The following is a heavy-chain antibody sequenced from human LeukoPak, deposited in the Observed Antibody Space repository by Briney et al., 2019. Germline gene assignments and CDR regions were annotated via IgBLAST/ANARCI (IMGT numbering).Heavy chain of an antibody. J-gene: IGHJ4*02. CDR1: GYSISSGYY. Sequence: SETLSLTCTVSGYSISSGYYWGWIRQPPGKGLEWIGRIYHSGSIYYNPSLKSRVTISVDTSKNQFSLKLSSVTAADSAVYYCARIKPLGGATTYALPDYWGQGTLVTVS. CDR2: IYHSGSI. CDR3: ARIKPLGGATTYALPDY. V-gene: IGHV4-38-2*02. D-gene: IGHD1-26*01.